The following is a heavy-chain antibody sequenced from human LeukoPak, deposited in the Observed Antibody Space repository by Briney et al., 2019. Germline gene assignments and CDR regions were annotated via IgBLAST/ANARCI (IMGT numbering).Heavy chain of an antibody. CDR3: ARVGPRYSSSPHWFDP. CDR1: GGPISSSSYY. Sequence: ASETLSLTCTVSGGPISSSSYYWGWIRQPPGKGLEWIGSIYYSGSTYYNPSLKSRVTISVDTSKNQFSLKLSSVTAADTAVYYCARVGPRYSSSPHWFDPWGQGTLVTVSS. J-gene: IGHJ5*02. CDR2: IYYSGST. D-gene: IGHD6-13*01. V-gene: IGHV4-39*01.